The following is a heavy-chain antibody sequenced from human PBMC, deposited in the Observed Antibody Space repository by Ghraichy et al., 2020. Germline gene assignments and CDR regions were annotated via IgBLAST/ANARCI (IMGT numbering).Heavy chain of an antibody. D-gene: IGHD3-9*01. CDR1: GFTFSDHY. J-gene: IGHJ4*01. V-gene: IGHV1-2*04. CDR2: INPHTGGT. Sequence: ASVKVSCKTSGFTFSDHYIHWVRQAPGQGLEWMGWINPHTGGTNYARNFQGWVTMTRDSSITTAYLELNTLKSADTAVYYCARGDDNILTGYLPFDSWGHGTLITVSS. CDR3: ARGDDNILTGYLPFDS.